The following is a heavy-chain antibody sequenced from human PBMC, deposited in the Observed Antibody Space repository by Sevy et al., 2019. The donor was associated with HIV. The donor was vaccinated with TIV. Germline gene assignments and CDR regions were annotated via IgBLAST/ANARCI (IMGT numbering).Heavy chain of an antibody. CDR3: VRTRSGSYYGNVGGLDAFDI. J-gene: IGHJ3*02. V-gene: IGHV4-31*03. CDR1: GGSISSGGFH. Sequence: SETLSLTCTVSGGSISSGGFHWSWIRQHPGKGLEWIGYIYFSGSTFYNPSLKSRVTISVDTSKNQFSLKLTSVTAADTAVYYCVRTRSGSYYGNVGGLDAFDIWGQGTMVTVSS. D-gene: IGHD1-26*01. CDR2: IYFSGST.